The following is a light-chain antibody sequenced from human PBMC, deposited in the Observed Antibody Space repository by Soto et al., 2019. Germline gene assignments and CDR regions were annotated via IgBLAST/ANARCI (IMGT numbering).Light chain of an antibody. CDR1: SSNIGAGYD. CDR2: GNS. Sequence: QSVLTQPPSVSGAPGQRVTISCTGNSSNIGAGYDVHWYQQLPGKAPKLLIFGNSHRPSGVPDRFFGSKSGTSASLAITGLQAEDEADYYCCSYAGSYTYVFGTGTKLTVL. V-gene: IGLV1-40*01. CDR3: CSYAGSYTYV. J-gene: IGLJ1*01.